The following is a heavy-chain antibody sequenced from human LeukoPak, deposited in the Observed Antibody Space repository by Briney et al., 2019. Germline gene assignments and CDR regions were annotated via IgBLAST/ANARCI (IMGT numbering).Heavy chain of an antibody. D-gene: IGHD2-15*01. J-gene: IGHJ4*02. CDR3: AKAGLCSGDSCYYFDY. V-gene: IGHV3-23*01. CDR2: VSGSGGFT. Sequence: PAGSLRLSCAASGFTFSTYAMRWVRQAPGKGLEWVSAVSGSGGFTVYADSVKGRFTVSRDNSKNTLYLQMNSLRAEDTAIYYCAKAGLCSGDSCYYFDYWGQGTLVTVSS. CDR1: GFTFSTYA.